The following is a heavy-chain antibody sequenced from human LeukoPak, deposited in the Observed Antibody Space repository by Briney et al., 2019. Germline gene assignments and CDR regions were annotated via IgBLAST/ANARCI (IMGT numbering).Heavy chain of an antibody. CDR3: AKRPPAP. CDR1: GFTFSSYA. J-gene: IGHJ4*02. Sequence: GGSLRLSCAASGFTFSSYAMYWVRQAPGKGLQWVAVISAGDNTTYYADSVKGRFTISRDNSKNTVYLEMTSLRAEDTAVYHCAKRPPAPWGQGTLVTVSS. CDR2: ISAGDNTT. V-gene: IGHV3-23*01.